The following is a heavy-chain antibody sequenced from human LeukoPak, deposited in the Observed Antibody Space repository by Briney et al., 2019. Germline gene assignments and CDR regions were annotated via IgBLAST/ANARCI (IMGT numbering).Heavy chain of an antibody. CDR2: ISYDGSNK. J-gene: IGHJ3*02. CDR1: GFTFSSYA. Sequence: GGSLRLSCAASGFTFSSYAMHWVRQAPGKGLEWVAVISYDGSNKYYADSVKGRFTISRDNSKNTLYLQMNSLRAEDTAVYYCARDFDAFDIWGQGTMVTVSS. V-gene: IGHV3-30*04. CDR3: ARDFDAFDI.